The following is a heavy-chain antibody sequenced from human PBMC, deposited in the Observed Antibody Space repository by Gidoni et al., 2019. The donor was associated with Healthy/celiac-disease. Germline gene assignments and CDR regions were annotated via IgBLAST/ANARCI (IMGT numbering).Heavy chain of an antibody. V-gene: IGHV1-3*01. D-gene: IGHD2-15*01. J-gene: IGHJ6*02. CDR2: INAGNGNT. CDR1: GYTFTSYA. CDR3: ARGVVVVAGYYYYGMDV. Sequence: EVKKPGASVKVSCKASGYTFTSYAMHWVRQAPGQRLEWMGWINAGNGNTKYSQKFQGRVTITRDTSASTAYMELSSLRSEDTAVYYCARGVVVVAGYYYYGMDVWGQGTTVTVSS.